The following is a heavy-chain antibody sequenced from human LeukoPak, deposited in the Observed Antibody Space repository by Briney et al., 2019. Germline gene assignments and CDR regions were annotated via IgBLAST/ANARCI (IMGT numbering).Heavy chain of an antibody. CDR1: GGSISSYY. CDR2: IYYSGST. Sequence: PSETLSLTCTVSGGSISSYYWSWIRQPPGKGLEWIGYIYYSGSTNYNPSLKSRVTISVDTSKNQFSLKLSSVTAADTAVYYCARGGRWLQSEWGQGTLVTVSS. D-gene: IGHD5-24*01. J-gene: IGHJ4*02. V-gene: IGHV4-59*01. CDR3: ARGGRWLQSE.